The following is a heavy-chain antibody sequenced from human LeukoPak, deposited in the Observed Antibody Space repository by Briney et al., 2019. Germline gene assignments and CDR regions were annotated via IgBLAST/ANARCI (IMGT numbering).Heavy chain of an antibody. CDR3: AMSSSVTRFDY. J-gene: IGHJ4*02. Sequence: SETLSLTCTVSGGSISSYYWSWIRQPAGKGLEWIGRISTNGNTNYNPSLKSRVIISVDTSKNQFSLMLNSVTAADTAVYYCAMSSSVTRFDYWGQGTLVTVSS. V-gene: IGHV4-4*07. CDR1: GGSISSYY. D-gene: IGHD6-19*01. CDR2: ISTNGNT.